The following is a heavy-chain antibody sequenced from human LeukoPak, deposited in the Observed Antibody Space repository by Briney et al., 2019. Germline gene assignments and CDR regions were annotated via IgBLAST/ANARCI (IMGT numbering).Heavy chain of an antibody. D-gene: IGHD3-22*01. Sequence: HPGGSLRLSCAASGFTFSSYAMSWVRQAPGKGLEWVSAISGSGGSTYYADSVKGRFTISRDNSKNTLYLQMNSLRAEDTAVYYCANYLGRNYYDSSGYYLSDTRVYWGQGTLVTVSS. CDR2: ISGSGGST. V-gene: IGHV3-23*01. J-gene: IGHJ4*02. CDR3: ANYLGRNYYDSSGYYLSDTRVY. CDR1: GFTFSSYA.